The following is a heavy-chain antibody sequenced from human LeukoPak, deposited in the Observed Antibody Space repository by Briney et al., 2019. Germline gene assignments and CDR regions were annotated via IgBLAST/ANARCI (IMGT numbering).Heavy chain of an antibody. J-gene: IGHJ4*02. V-gene: IGHV3-30*19. Sequence: GGSLRLSCAASGFTFSSYGMHWVRQAPGKGLEWVAFISYDGNNKYYADSVKGRFTISRDNSKNTLYLQMNSLRAEDTAVYYCARDANSIVVVVELPDYWGQGTLVTVSS. CDR1: GFTFSSYG. D-gene: IGHD2-15*01. CDR2: ISYDGNNK. CDR3: ARDANSIVVVVELPDY.